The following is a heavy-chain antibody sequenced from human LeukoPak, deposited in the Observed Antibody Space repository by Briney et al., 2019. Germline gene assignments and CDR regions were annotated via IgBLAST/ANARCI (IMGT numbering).Heavy chain of an antibody. D-gene: IGHD2-2*01. CDR1: GFSFSSYW. J-gene: IGHJ4*02. CDR2: IKQDGTEK. Sequence: GGSLRLSCAASGFSFSSYWMSWVRQAPGKGLGWVADIKQDGTEKYYVDSVKGRFTISRDNAKKSLYLQMNSLRAEDTAVYYCARAYQLLFVDTHFDYWGQGTPVTVSS. CDR3: ARAYQLLFVDTHFDY. V-gene: IGHV3-7*01.